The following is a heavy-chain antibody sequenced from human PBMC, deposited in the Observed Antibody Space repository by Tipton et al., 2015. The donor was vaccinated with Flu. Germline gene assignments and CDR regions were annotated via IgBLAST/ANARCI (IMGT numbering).Heavy chain of an antibody. CDR1: GYSFTSYW. J-gene: IGHJ4*02. Sequence: VQLVQSGAEVRKPGESLKISCKGSGYSFTSYWIGWVRQMPGKGLEWMGIISPGDSDTRYSPSFQGQVTISADKSISTAYLQWSSRKASDTAMYCCARSTYCSSTNCYSPGGYWGQGTLVTVSS. CDR3: ARSTYCSSTNCYSPGGY. D-gene: IGHD2-2*02. CDR2: ISPGDSDT. V-gene: IGHV5-51*01.